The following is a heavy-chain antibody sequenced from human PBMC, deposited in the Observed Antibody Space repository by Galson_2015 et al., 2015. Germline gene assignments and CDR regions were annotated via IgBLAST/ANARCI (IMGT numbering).Heavy chain of an antibody. V-gene: IGHV3-53*01. CDR3: ASGSRCSSGWSTFDY. CDR1: GFTVSSNY. J-gene: IGHJ4*02. Sequence: SLRLSCAASGFTVSSNYMSWVRQAPGKGLEWVSVIYSGGSTYYADSVKGRFTISRDNSKNTLYLQMNSLRAEDTAVYYCASGSRCSSGWSTFDYWGQGTLVTVSS. D-gene: IGHD6-19*01. CDR2: IYSGGST.